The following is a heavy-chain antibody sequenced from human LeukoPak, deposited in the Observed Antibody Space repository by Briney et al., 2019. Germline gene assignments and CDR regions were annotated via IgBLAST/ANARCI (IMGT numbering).Heavy chain of an antibody. V-gene: IGHV4-61*02. CDR2: IYTSGST. CDR3: ARSWAGMYYPFYYFDY. J-gene: IGHJ4*02. D-gene: IGHD2-8*01. CDR1: GGSISSGSYY. Sequence: PSETLSLTCTVSGGSISSGSYYWSWIRQPAGKGLEWIGRIYTSGSTNYNPSLKSRVNISADTSKSQFSLNLDSVTAADTAVYYCARSWAGMYYPFYYFDYWGQGSLVTVSS.